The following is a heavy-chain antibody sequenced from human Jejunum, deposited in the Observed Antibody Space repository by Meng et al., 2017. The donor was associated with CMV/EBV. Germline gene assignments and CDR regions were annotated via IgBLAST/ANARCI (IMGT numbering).Heavy chain of an antibody. V-gene: IGHV6-1*01. D-gene: IGHD6-13*01. CDR2: AYYRSKWFY. Sequence: QVQLQQSGPGLVKPSQTLSLICAISGDSVSSKSAAWNWIRQSPSRGHEWLGRAYYRSKWFYDYALSVKSRININPDTSKNRFSLQLNSVTPEDTAVYYCARGLYDSSWSTFDYWGQGTLVTVSS. CDR3: ARGLYDSSWSTFDY. J-gene: IGHJ4*02. CDR1: GDSVSSKSAA.